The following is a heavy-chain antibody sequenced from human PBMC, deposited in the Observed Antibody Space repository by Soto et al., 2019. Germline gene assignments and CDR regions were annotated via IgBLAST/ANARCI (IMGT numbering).Heavy chain of an antibody. CDR3: ARRGGIDFWSGYYTYFDY. CDR2: IIPIFGTA. V-gene: IGHV1-69*13. Sequence: ASVKVSCKAPGGTFSSYAISWVRQAPGQGLEWMGGIIPIFGTANYAQKFQGRVTITADESTSTAYMELSSLRSEDTAVYYCARRGGIDFWSGYYTYFDYWGQGTLVTVSS. D-gene: IGHD3-3*01. CDR1: GGTFSSYA. J-gene: IGHJ4*02.